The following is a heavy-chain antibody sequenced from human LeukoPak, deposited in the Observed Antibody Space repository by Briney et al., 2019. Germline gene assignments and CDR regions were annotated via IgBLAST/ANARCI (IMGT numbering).Heavy chain of an antibody. CDR1: GFTFSSYA. J-gene: IGHJ6*02. V-gene: IGHV3-23*01. CDR2: ISGSASNT. Sequence: GGSLRLSCAASGFTFSSYAMSWVRQAPGRGLEWVSAISGSASNTYYADSVKGRFTISRDNSKNTLYLQMNSLRAEDTAVYYCAREGVPAAMSANYYYYGMDVWGQGTTVTVSS. D-gene: IGHD2-2*01. CDR3: AREGVPAAMSANYYYYGMDV.